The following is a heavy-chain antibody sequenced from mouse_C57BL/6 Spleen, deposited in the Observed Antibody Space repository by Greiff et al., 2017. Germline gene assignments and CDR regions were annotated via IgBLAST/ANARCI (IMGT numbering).Heavy chain of an antibody. J-gene: IGHJ4*01. CDR2: IDPNSGGT. CDR1: GYTFTSYW. CDR3: ARHGFITTVVATNYYAMDY. Sequence: QVQLQQPGAELVKPGASVKLSCKASGYTFTSYWMHWVKQRPGRGLEWIGRIDPNSGGTKYNEKVKSKATLTVDKPSSTAYMQLSSLTSEDSAVYYCARHGFITTVVATNYYAMDYWGQGTSVTVSS. V-gene: IGHV1-72*01. D-gene: IGHD1-1*01.